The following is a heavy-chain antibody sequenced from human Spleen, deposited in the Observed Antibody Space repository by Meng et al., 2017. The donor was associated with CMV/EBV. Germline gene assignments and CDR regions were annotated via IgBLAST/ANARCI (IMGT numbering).Heavy chain of an antibody. V-gene: IGHV4-39*01. CDR3: ARHLSNWAGLAFDC. CDR2: VFYSGST. CDR1: AGSVRGSSSY. Sequence: SAGSVRGSSSYWCWVRHTPGEVLEWIGSVFYSGSTYYTPSLQSRVTISLDTSNNLFSLNLRSVTAADTAVYYCARHLSNWAGLAFDCWGQGTLVTVSS. J-gene: IGHJ4*02. D-gene: IGHD3/OR15-3a*01.